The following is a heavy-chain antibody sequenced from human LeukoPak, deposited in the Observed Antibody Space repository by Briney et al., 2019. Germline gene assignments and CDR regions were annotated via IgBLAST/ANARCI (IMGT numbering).Heavy chain of an antibody. D-gene: IGHD3-10*01. Sequence: GGSLRLSCAGSGFTFSRYTMNWVRQAPGKGLEWVSYISSSGSTKYYADSVKGRFTISRDNAKNSLYLQMNSLRAEDTAVYYCAGAEYYYGSGSYRYWGQGTLVTVSS. CDR3: AGAEYYYGSGSYRY. J-gene: IGHJ4*02. CDR1: GFTFSRYT. V-gene: IGHV3-48*04. CDR2: ISSSGSTK.